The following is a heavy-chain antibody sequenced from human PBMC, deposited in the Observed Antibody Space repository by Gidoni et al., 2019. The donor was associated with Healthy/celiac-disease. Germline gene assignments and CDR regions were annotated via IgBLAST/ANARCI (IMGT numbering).Heavy chain of an antibody. CDR2: IYTSGST. V-gene: IGHV4-61*02. Sequence: QVQLQESGPGLVKPSQTLSLTCTVSGGSISSGSYYWSWIRQPAGKGLEWIWRIYTSGSTNYNPSLKSRVTISVDTSKNQFSLKLSSVTAADTAVYYCARNTRYSGSYGLDWGQGTLVTVSS. J-gene: IGHJ4*02. D-gene: IGHD1-26*01. CDR3: ARNTRYSGSYGLD. CDR1: GGSISSGSYY.